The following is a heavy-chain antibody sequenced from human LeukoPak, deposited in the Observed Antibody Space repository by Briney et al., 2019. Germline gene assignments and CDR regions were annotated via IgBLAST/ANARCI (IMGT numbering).Heavy chain of an antibody. J-gene: IGHJ4*02. V-gene: IGHV3-13*04. CDR1: GFTFSSYD. CDR2: IGIGGDT. Sequence: PGGSLRLSCAASGFTFSSYDMHWVRQAREKGLEWVSAIGIGGDTYYPGSMKGRFTISRDNSKNTLYLQVNSLRAEDTAVYYCAKCVAGRPDDYWGQGTLVTVSS. CDR3: AKCVAGRPDDY. D-gene: IGHD6-6*01.